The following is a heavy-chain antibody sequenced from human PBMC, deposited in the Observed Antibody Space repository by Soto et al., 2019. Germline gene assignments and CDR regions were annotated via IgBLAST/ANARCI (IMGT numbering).Heavy chain of an antibody. CDR2: IIPIFGTT. V-gene: IGHV1-69*01. CDR3: ARDRDHNYDY. Sequence: QVQLVQSGAEVKKPGSSVKVSCKASGGTFSSFAISWVRQAPGQGLEWMGGIIPIFGTTNYAQKFQGRVTITADESTSTAYMEVTTLRSEDTAVYYCARDRDHNYDYWGQGTLVTVSS. CDR1: GGTFSSFA. J-gene: IGHJ4*02.